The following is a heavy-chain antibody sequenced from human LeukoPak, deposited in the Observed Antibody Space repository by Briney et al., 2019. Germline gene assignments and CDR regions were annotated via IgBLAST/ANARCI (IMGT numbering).Heavy chain of an antibody. CDR3: ARGVASGSGWYGGYNWFDP. V-gene: IGHV1-18*01. CDR2: ISAYNGNT. Sequence: GASAKVSCKASGYTFTSYGISWVRQAPGQGREWMGWISAYNGNTNYAQKLQGRVTMTTDTSKSTAYMELSSLRSEDTAVYYCARGVASGSGWYGGYNWFDPWGQGTLVTVSS. CDR1: GYTFTSYG. J-gene: IGHJ5*02. D-gene: IGHD6-19*01.